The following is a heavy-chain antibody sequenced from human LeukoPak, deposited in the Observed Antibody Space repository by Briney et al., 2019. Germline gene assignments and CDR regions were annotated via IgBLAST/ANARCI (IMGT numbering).Heavy chain of an antibody. J-gene: IGHJ4*02. D-gene: IGHD3-10*01. Sequence: GGSLRLSCAASGFTFSSYSMNWVRQAPGKGLEWVSSISSSSSYVYYADSVKGQFTISRDNAKNSLYLQMNSLRAEDTAVYYCARDPELLWFGELISGFDYWGQGTLVTVSS. V-gene: IGHV3-21*01. CDR3: ARDPELLWFGELISGFDY. CDR2: ISSSSSYV. CDR1: GFTFSSYS.